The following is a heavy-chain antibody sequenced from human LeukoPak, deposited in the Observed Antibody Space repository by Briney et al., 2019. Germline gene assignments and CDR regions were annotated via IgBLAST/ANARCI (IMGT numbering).Heavy chain of an antibody. CDR1: GFTFRDYY. J-gene: IGHJ4*02. CDR3: ARARITMTVAV. V-gene: IGHV3-11*01. CDR2: ISSSGSTI. Sequence: PGGSLRLSCAASGFTFRDYYMSWIRQAPGKGLEWVSYISSSGSTIYYADSVKGRFTISRDNAKNSLCLQMNSLRAEDTAVYYCARARITMTVAVWGQGTLVTVSS. D-gene: IGHD3-22*01.